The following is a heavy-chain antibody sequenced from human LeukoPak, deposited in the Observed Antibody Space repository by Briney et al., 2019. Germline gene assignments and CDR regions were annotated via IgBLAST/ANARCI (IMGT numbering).Heavy chain of an antibody. V-gene: IGHV1-46*01. CDR1: GGTFSSYA. J-gene: IGHJ5*02. Sequence: ASVKVSCKASGGTFSSYAISWVRQAPGQGLEWMGMINPSGGSTTYAQKFQGRVTMTRDMSTNTVYMELSSLRSEDTAVYYCTRVIGYCSGGICYYWFDPWCQGTLVTVSS. CDR2: INPSGGST. D-gene: IGHD2-15*01. CDR3: TRVIGYCSGGICYYWFDP.